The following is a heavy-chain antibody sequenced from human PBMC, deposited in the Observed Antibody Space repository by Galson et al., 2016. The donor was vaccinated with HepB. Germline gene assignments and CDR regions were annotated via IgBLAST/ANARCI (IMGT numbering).Heavy chain of an antibody. CDR2: ISNDGSNK. J-gene: IGHJ6*02. CDR1: GFTFSSYS. CDR3: ARDRRSTASRYYYGMDV. D-gene: IGHD3-9*01. Sequence: SLRLSCAASGFTFSSYSVHWVRQAPGKGLKWVAVISNDGSNKYYADSVKGRFTISRENSKNTLYLQMNSLRAGDTAVYYCARDRRSTASRYYYGMDVWGQGTTVTVSS. V-gene: IGHV3-30*04.